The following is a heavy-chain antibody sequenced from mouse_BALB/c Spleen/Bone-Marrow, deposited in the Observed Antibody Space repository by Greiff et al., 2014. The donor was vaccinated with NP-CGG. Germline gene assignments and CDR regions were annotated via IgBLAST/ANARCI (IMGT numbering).Heavy chain of an antibody. V-gene: IGHV14-3*02. CDR1: GFNIKDTY. CDR2: IDPANDNT. D-gene: IGHD2-3*01. Sequence: VQLQQSGAEFVKPGASVKLSCTASGFNIKDTYMHWAKRRPEQGLEWIGRIDPANDNTKYDPKFQGKATITADTSSNTAHLQLSSLTSEDTAVYYCARADGYYAWFAYWGQGTLVTVSA. CDR3: ARADGYYAWFAY. J-gene: IGHJ3*01.